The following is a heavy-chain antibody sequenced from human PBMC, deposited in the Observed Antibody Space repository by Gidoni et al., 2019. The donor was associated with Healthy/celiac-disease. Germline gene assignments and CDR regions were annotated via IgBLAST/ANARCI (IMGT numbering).Heavy chain of an antibody. D-gene: IGHD2-15*01. Sequence: EVQLLESVGGLVQPGGSLSLSCAASGFTFSSYARSWVRQAQGKGLEWVSAMSGSGGSTYYAESVKGRFTISRDNSKNTLYLQMNSLRAEDTAVYYCAKDLKGDVVVVASWGQGTLVTVSS. CDR2: MSGSGGST. CDR3: AKDLKGDVVVVAS. V-gene: IGHV3-23*01. CDR1: GFTFSSYA. J-gene: IGHJ4*02.